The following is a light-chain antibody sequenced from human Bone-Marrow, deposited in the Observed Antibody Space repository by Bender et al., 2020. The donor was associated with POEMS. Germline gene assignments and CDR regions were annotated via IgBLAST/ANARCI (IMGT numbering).Light chain of an antibody. CDR1: SSTIGISY. V-gene: IGLV1-47*01. CDR2: RNN. CDR3: QSADSSGTYTVV. Sequence: QSVLTQPPSVSGTPGQRVTISCSGSSSTIGISYVFWYQQLPGTAPKLLIYRNNQRPSGIPERFSGSSSGTIATLTISGVQAEDEADYYCQSADSSGTYTVVFGGGTKLTVL. J-gene: IGLJ2*01.